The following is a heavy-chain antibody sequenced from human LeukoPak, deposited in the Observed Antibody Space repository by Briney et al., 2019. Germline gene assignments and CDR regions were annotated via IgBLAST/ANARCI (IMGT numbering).Heavy chain of an antibody. CDR3: TTDGFPPHFFDY. CDR1: GFTFSNAW. Sequence: EGSLRLSCAASGFTFSNAWMSWVRQAPGKGLEWVGRIKSKTDGGTTDYAAPVKGRFTISRDDSKNTLYLQMNSLKTEDTAVNYCTTDGFPPHFFDYWGQGTLVTVSS. J-gene: IGHJ4*02. D-gene: IGHD3-3*02. CDR2: IKSKTDGGTT. V-gene: IGHV3-15*01.